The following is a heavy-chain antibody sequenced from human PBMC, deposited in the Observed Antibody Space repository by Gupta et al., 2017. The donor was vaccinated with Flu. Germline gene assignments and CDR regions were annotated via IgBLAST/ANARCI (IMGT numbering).Heavy chain of an antibody. CDR2: IIPVSGPT. CDR1: GVPFSTYA. J-gene: IGHJ4*02. Sequence: QVQLVQSGAEVKKPGSLVKVSCKASGVPFSTYAINWVRQAPGQGLEWMGGIIPVSGPTNYAQKFQGRVTITADESTSTAYLEISSLRFEDTAIYYCARKGGGHCSGGSCYSFDFWGQGALVTVSS. V-gene: IGHV1-69*01. D-gene: IGHD2-15*01. CDR3: ARKGGGHCSGGSCYSFDF.